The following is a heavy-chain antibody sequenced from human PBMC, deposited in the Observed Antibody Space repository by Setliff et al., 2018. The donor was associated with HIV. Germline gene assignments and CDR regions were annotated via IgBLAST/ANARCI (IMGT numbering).Heavy chain of an antibody. D-gene: IGHD4-17*01. Sequence: SVKVSCKASGGTFRRYAISWVRQAPGQGLEWMGGIIPIVGIANYAQKFQGRVMITTDESTSTAYMELSSLKSEDTAVYYCARAPSPDYAYAFDIWGQGTMVTVPS. J-gene: IGHJ3*02. CDR3: ARAPSPDYAYAFDI. CDR2: IIPIVGIA. V-gene: IGHV1-69*05. CDR1: GGTFRRYA.